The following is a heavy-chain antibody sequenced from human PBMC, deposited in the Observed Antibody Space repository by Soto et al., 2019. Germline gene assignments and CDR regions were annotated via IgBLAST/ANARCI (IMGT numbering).Heavy chain of an antibody. D-gene: IGHD3-3*01. J-gene: IGHJ6*03. V-gene: IGHV3-7*01. CDR3: ARDSAFWTNYYYYYYMDV. Sequence: GGSLRLSCAASGFTFSSYWMSWVRQAPGKGLEWVANIKQDGSEKYYVDSVKGRFTISRDNAKNSLYLQMNSLRAEDTAVYYCARDSAFWTNYYYYYYMDVWGKGTTVTVSS. CDR1: GFTFSSYW. CDR2: IKQDGSEK.